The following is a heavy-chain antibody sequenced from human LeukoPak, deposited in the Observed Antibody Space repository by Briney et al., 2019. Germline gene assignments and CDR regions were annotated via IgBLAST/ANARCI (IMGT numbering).Heavy chain of an antibody. D-gene: IGHD2-15*01. V-gene: IGHV3-21*01. CDR2: ISSSSSYI. CDR3: ARAAGVVPPYYYYYGVDV. Sequence: GGSLRLSCAASGFTFSSYAMNWVRQAPGKGLEWVSSISSSSSYIYYADSVKGRFTISRDNAKNSLYLQMNSQRAEDTAVYYCARAAGVVPPYYYYYGVDVWGQGTTVTVSS. J-gene: IGHJ6*02. CDR1: GFTFSSYA.